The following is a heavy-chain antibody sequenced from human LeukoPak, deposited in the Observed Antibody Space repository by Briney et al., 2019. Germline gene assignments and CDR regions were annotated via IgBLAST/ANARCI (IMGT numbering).Heavy chain of an antibody. V-gene: IGHV4-59*01. CDR1: GGSFRSYY. J-gene: IGHJ5*02. D-gene: IGHD3-22*01. CDR3: ARGVIVVPTGNWFDP. CDR2: IYSDGST. Sequence: PSETLSLTCTVSGGSFRSYYWSWIRQPPGKGLEWIGYIYSDGSTKYSPSLKSRVTISLNTAKNQFSLKVISVTAADTAVYYCARGVIVVPTGNWFDPWGQGTLVTVSS.